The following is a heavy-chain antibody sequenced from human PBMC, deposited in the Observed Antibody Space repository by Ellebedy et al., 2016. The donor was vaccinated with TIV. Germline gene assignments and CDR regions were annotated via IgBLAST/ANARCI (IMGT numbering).Heavy chain of an antibody. J-gene: IGHJ4*02. Sequence: MPSETLSLTCAVYGGSLSGYYWGWIRQAPGKGLEWIGDINHSGSANYNPSLKSRVTISVDTSKNHFSLKLSSVTAADTAVYYCARGLQLDDVVVVAGYDSWGQGALVTVSS. CDR3: ARGLQLDDVVVVAGYDS. CDR2: INHSGSA. CDR1: GGSLSGYY. V-gene: IGHV4-34*01. D-gene: IGHD2-15*01.